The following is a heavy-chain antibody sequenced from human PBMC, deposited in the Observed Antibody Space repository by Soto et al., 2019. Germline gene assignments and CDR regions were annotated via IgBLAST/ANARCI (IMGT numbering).Heavy chain of an antibody. Sequence: QVQLVESGGGVVQPGRSLRLSCTASGFTFSTYGMHWVRQAPGKGLEWVTVIWYDGSNKYYADSVKGRFTISRDNSKNTLYLQMNRLRADDTAVYYCARGGGSGSSFVGYYYYTLDVWGQGTEVTVSS. CDR1: GFTFSTYG. J-gene: IGHJ6*02. V-gene: IGHV3-33*01. CDR3: ARGGGSGSSFVGYYYYTLDV. D-gene: IGHD1-26*01. CDR2: IWYDGSNK.